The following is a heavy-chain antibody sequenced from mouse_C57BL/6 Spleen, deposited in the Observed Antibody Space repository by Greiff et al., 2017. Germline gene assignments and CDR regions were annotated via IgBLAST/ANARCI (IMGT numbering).Heavy chain of an antibody. J-gene: IGHJ2*01. CDR3: ARLSSYYFGY. V-gene: IGHV1-61*01. CDR2: IYPSDSET. CDR1: GYTFTSYW. Sequence: QVQLQQPGAELVRPGSSVKLSCKASGYTFTSYWMDWVKQRPGQGLEWIGNIYPSDSETHYNQKFKDKATLTVDKSSSTAYMQLSSLTSEDSAVYYCARLSSYYFGYWGQGTTLTVSS.